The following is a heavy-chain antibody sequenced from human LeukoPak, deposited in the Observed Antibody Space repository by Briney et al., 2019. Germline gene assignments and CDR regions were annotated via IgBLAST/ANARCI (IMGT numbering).Heavy chain of an antibody. CDR3: ARDRFSGSYHPRGIDY. CDR1: GFSFSSYW. Sequence: PGGSLRLSCAASGFSFSSYWMHWVRQAPGKGLVWVARISPDGSSALSADSVRGRFTISRDNSKNTLYLQMNSLRAEDTAVYYCARDRFSGSYHPRGIDYWGQGTLVTVSS. V-gene: IGHV3-74*03. CDR2: ISPDGSSA. J-gene: IGHJ4*02. D-gene: IGHD1-26*01.